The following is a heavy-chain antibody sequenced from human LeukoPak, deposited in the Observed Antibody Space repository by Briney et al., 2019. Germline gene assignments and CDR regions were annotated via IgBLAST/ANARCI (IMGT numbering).Heavy chain of an antibody. CDR3: AKEAGSSWYFFDC. CDR2: ISGSGGLT. D-gene: IGHD6-13*01. V-gene: IGHV3-23*01. J-gene: IGHJ4*02. CDR1: GFTFTSYA. Sequence: PGGSLRLSCVASGFTFTSYAMSWVRQAPGKGLEWVSTISGSGGLTYYADSAKGRFAISRDNSKNTLYLQMSSLRAEDTAVYYCAKEAGSSWYFFDCWGQGTLVTVSS.